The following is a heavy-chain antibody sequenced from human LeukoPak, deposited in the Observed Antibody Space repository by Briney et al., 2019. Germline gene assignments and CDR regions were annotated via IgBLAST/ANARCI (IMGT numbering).Heavy chain of an antibody. CDR3: ARDSGKAATIDY. CDR2: INPNSGGT. Sequence: ASVKVSCKASGYTFTGYYMHWVRQAPGQGLEWMGWINPNSGGTNYAQEFQGRVTMTRDTSISTAYMELSRLRSDDTAVYYCARDSGKAATIDYWGQGTLVTVSS. CDR1: GYTFTGYY. J-gene: IGHJ4*02. D-gene: IGHD2-15*01. V-gene: IGHV1-2*02.